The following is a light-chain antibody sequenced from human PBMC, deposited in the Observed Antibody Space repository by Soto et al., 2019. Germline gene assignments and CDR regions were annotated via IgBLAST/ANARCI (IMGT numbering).Light chain of an antibody. J-gene: IGKJ1*01. CDR3: QQYYSYPWT. CDR2: AAS. Sequence: AIRLTQYPSSLAASTGDRVTITCRASQGMSSYLAWYQQKPGKAPKLLIYAASTLQSGVPSRFSGSGSGTDFTLTISFLQSEDFATYYCQQYYSYPWTFGQGTKVEIK. CDR1: QGMSSY. V-gene: IGKV1-8*01.